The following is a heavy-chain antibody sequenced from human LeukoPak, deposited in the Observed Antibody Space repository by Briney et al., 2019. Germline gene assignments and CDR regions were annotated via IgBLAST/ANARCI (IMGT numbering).Heavy chain of an antibody. J-gene: IGHJ4*02. Sequence: GGSLRLSCAASGFTFSTYAMISVRQAPGKGLEWVSVIGGSGSYTYYADSVKGRFTISRDNSKDTLYLQMNSLRAEDTAVYYCARDWYDYWGQGTLVTVSS. D-gene: IGHD6-13*01. V-gene: IGHV3-23*01. CDR2: IGGSGSYT. CDR3: ARDWYDY. CDR1: GFTFSTYA.